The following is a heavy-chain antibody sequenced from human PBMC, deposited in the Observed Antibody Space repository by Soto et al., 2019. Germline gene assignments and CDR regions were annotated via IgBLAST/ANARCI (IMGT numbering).Heavy chain of an antibody. J-gene: IGHJ6*02. V-gene: IGHV1-18*04. Sequence: ASVKVSCKASGYTFTSYGISWVRQAPGQGLEWMGWISAYNGNTNYAQKLQGRVTMTTDTSTSTAYMELRSLRSDGTAVYYCARVRLRGDSSGSIYYYYYYGMDVWGQGTTVTVSS. D-gene: IGHD6-19*01. CDR3: ARVRLRGDSSGSIYYYYYYGMDV. CDR1: GYTFTSYG. CDR2: ISAYNGNT.